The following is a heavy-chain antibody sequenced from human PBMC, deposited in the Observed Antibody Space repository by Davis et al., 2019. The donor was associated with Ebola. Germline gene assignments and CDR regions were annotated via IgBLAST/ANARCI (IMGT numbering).Heavy chain of an antibody. J-gene: IGHJ4*02. D-gene: IGHD1-1*01. CDR2: IWYDGSNK. V-gene: IGHV3-33*01. CDR3: ARDVRGITGPSEY. CDR1: GFTFSSYG. Sequence: GGSLRLSCAASGFTFSSYGMHWVRQAPGKGLEWVAVIWYDGSNKYYADSVKGRFTISRDNSKSTLYLQMNSLRSDDTARYYCARDVRGITGPSEYWGQGTLVTVSS.